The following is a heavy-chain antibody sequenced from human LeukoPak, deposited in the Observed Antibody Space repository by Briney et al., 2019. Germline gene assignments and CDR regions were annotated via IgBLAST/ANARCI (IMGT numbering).Heavy chain of an antibody. CDR3: ARDRSPLYSGYDKFDY. CDR2: INPSGGST. Sequence: ASVKVSCKASGYTFTSYYMHWVRQAPGQGLEWMGIINPSGGSTSYAQKFQGRVTMTRDTSTSTAYMDLRSLRSDDTAVYYCARDRSPLYSGYDKFDYWGQGTLVTVSS. D-gene: IGHD5-12*01. CDR1: GYTFTSYY. V-gene: IGHV1-46*01. J-gene: IGHJ4*02.